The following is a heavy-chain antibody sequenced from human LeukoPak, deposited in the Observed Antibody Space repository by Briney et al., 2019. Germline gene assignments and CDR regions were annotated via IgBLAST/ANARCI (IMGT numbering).Heavy chain of an antibody. D-gene: IGHD1-26*01. CDR2: MNPNSGNT. Sequence: ASVKVSCKASRYTFTSYDINWVRQATGQGLEWMGWMNPNSGNTGYAQKFQGRVTMTRNTSISTAYMELSSLRSEDTAVYYCARIFLRELLDWFDPWGQGTLVTVSS. CDR1: RYTFTSYD. J-gene: IGHJ5*02. V-gene: IGHV1-8*01. CDR3: ARIFLRELLDWFDP.